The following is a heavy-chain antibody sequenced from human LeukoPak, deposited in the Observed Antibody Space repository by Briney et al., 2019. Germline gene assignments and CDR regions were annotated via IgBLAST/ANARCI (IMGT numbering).Heavy chain of an antibody. CDR1: GFSFSSYA. D-gene: IGHD2-2*03. V-gene: IGHV3-23*01. J-gene: IGHJ4*02. CDR3: ARARWISDADAVS. CDR2: FRGNGDT. Sequence: GGSLRLSCAASGFSFSSYAMSWVRQAPARGLEWVSSFRGNGDTFYADSVQGRFTLSRDDSRNTVYLQLNNLRVEDSAIYYCARARWISDADAVSWGQGTLVTVSS.